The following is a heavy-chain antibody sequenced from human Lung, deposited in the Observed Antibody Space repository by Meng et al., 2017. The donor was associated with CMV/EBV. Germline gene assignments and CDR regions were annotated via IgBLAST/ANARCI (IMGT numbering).Heavy chain of an antibody. V-gene: IGHV2-5*02. CDR1: GFSISTGGVA. D-gene: IGHD3-22*01. CDR3: AHRRVYYDSSGYFDY. CDR2: IYWDDDK. Sequence: IALKEAGPTLAKPXXTLTLTLTLSGFSISTGGVAVGWIRQPPGEALEWLALIYWDDDKRYSPSLKSRLTITKDTSKNQVVLTMTNMDPVDTATYYCAHRRVYYDSSGYFDYWGQGTLVTVSS. J-gene: IGHJ4*02.